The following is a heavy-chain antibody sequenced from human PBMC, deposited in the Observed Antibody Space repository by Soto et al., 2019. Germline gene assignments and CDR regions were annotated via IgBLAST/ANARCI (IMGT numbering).Heavy chain of an antibody. D-gene: IGHD1-7*01. CDR3: ARARRAGITGTTGASDI. V-gene: IGHV4-34*01. CDR2: INHSGST. Sequence: TLSLTCAVYGGSFSCYYWSWIRQPPGKGLEWIGEINHSGSTNYNPSLKSRATISVDTSKNQFSLKLSSVTAADTAVYYCARARRAGITGTTGASDIWGQGTMVTVSS. J-gene: IGHJ3*02. CDR1: GGSFSCYY.